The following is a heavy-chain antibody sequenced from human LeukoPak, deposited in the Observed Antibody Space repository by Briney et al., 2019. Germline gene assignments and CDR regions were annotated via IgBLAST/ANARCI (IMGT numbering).Heavy chain of an antibody. CDR1: GFTFDDYA. CDR2: IRWNSGSI. Sequence: PGGSLRLSCAASGFTFDDYAMHWVRQAPGKGLEWVSGIRWNSGSIGYADSVKGRFTISRDNAKNSLYLQMNSLRAEDTALYYCAKEDSSGYYSLYYFDYWGQGTLVTVSS. D-gene: IGHD3-22*01. V-gene: IGHV3-9*01. J-gene: IGHJ4*02. CDR3: AKEDSSGYYSLYYFDY.